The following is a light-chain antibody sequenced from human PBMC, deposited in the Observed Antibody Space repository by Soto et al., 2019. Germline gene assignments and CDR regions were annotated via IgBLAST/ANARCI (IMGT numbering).Light chain of an antibody. J-gene: IGKJ1*01. CDR2: DAS. CDR3: KKRGNGPVT. CDR1: QSVSSY. V-gene: IGKV3-11*01. Sequence: EIVLTQSPATLSLSPGERATLSCRASQSVSSYFAWYQQKPGQAPRLLIYDASNRATGIPARFSGSGSGTDFPPPTTTLAPDVFGVYYCKKRGNGPVTLGNGTKVDTK.